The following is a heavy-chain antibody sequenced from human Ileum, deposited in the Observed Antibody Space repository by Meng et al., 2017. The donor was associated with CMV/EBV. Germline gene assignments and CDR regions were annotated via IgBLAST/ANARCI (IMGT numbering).Heavy chain of an antibody. J-gene: IGHJ3*02. CDR3: ARDPWAPEGDDI. Sequence: GGSLRLSCAASGFTFRNAWMTWVRQAPGKGLEWVAVIYGGGGTYYVDSVRGRFTISRDTFKNTVHLQMNGLRVEDTAVYYCARDPWAPEGDDIWGQGTMVTVSS. CDR1: GFTFRNAW. V-gene: IGHV3-53*01. CDR2: IYGGGGT. D-gene: IGHD1-26*01.